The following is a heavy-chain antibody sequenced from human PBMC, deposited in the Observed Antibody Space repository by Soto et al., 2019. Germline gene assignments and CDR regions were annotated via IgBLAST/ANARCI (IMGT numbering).Heavy chain of an antibody. CDR2: IGGSDSST. J-gene: IGHJ6*02. CDR3: ARDGLASSGFYGMDV. V-gene: IGHV3-23*01. CDR1: GFTFSSYV. D-gene: IGHD6-13*01. Sequence: EVQLLDSGGGLVQPGGSLRLSCAASGFTFSSYVMSWVRQAPGKGLEWVSTIGGSDSSTYYADSVRGRFTISRDNSKNTLFLQMNSLGAEDTAIYYCARDGLASSGFYGMDVWGQGTSVTVSS.